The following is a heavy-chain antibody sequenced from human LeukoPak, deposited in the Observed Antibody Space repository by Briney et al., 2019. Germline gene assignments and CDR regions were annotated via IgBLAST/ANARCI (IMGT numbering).Heavy chain of an antibody. J-gene: IGHJ4*02. V-gene: IGHV4-59*01. Sequence: PSETLSLTCTVSGGSISSYYWSWIRQPPGKGLEWIGYIYYSGSTNYNPSLKSRVTISVDTSKNQFPLKLSSVTAADTAVYYCASLGADYYFDYWGQGTLVTVSS. CDR1: GGSISSYY. D-gene: IGHD1-26*01. CDR2: IYYSGST. CDR3: ASLGADYYFDY.